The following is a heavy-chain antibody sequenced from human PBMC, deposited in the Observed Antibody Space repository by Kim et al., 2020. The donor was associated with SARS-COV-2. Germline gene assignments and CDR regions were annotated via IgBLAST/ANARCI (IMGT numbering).Heavy chain of an antibody. CDR2: ISGNGVNK. CDR3: AKVVVMDGYNYYYYYGMDV. CDR1: GFTFDTYA. D-gene: IGHD3-22*01. J-gene: IGHJ6*02. V-gene: IGHV3-23*01. Sequence: GGSLRLSCVASGFTFDTYAMSWVRQAPGKGLEWVSVISGNGVNKFYADSVRGRLTGSRDNSKNTLYLQMNSLRDEDTALYYCAKVVVMDGYNYYYYYGMDVWGQGTAVTVSS.